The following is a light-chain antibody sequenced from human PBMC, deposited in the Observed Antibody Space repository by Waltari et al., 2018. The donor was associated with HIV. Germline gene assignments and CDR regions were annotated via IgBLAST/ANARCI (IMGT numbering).Light chain of an antibody. Sequence: SYELTQPPSVSVSPGQTASITCSGYQLGDKYASWYQQKPGQSPVLVIYQDNNRPSGIPERFSCSNSGNTATLTISGTQAMDEADYYCQTWDSSHVVFGGGTKLTVL. CDR2: QDN. CDR1: QLGDKY. V-gene: IGLV3-1*01. J-gene: IGLJ2*01. CDR3: QTWDSSHVV.